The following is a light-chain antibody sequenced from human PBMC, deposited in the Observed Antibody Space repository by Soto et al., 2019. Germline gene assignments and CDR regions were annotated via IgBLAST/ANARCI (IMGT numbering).Light chain of an antibody. J-gene: IGLJ1*01. CDR1: SSDVGGYNY. CDR3: SSYAGSNNLV. V-gene: IGLV2-8*01. CDR2: EVS. Sequence: QSALAQPPSASGSPGQSVTISCTGTSSDVGGYNYVSWYQQHPGKAPKLMIYEVSKRPSGVPDRLSGSKSGNTASLTVSGLQAEDEADYYSSSYAGSNNLVFGTGTKVTVL.